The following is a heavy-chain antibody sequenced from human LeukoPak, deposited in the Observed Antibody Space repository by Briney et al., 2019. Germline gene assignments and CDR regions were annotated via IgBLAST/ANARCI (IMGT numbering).Heavy chain of an antibody. CDR1: GFTVSSNY. J-gene: IGHJ6*02. CDR2: IYSGGST. V-gene: IGHV3-66*01. D-gene: IGHD2-2*01. Sequence: PGGSLRLSCAASGFTVSSNYMSWVRQAPGKGLEWVSVIYSGGSTYYAGSVKGGFTISRDNSKNTLYLQMNSLRAEDTAVYYCARDCSSTSCSAGGMDVWGQGTTVTVSS. CDR3: ARDCSSTSCSAGGMDV.